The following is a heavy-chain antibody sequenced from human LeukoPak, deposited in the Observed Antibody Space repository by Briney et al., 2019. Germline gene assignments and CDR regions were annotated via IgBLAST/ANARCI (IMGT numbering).Heavy chain of an antibody. CDR1: GINVSSNY. Sequence: GGSLRLSCAASGINVSSNYMTWIRQAPGKGLEWVSLIYGGDAAYYAESVRGRFMISRDNLKNTLFLQMNSLRVEDTAVYYCVTSTGQQFIPYDYWGQGTHVTVSA. J-gene: IGHJ4*02. D-gene: IGHD6-13*01. V-gene: IGHV3-66*02. CDR3: VTSTGQQFIPYDY. CDR2: IYGGDAA.